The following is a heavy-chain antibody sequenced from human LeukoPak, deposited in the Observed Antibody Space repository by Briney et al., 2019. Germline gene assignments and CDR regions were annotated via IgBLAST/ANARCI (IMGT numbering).Heavy chain of an antibody. CDR2: IYYSGST. CDR3: ARQRSPYSSTSYPDY. Sequence: PSETLSLTCTVSGGSISSSGYYWGWIRQPPGKGLEWIGGIYYSGSTSYRPSLKSRVTISVDTSKNQFSLKLTSVTAADTAVYYCARQRSPYSSTSYPDYWGQGTLVTVSS. V-gene: IGHV4-39*01. J-gene: IGHJ4*02. D-gene: IGHD6-13*01. CDR1: GGSISSSGYY.